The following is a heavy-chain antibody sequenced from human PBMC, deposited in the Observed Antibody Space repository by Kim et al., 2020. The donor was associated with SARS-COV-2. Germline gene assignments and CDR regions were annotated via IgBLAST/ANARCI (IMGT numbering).Heavy chain of an antibody. CDR3: ARLGREHMITFGGVIVISGAFDS. V-gene: IGHV4-39*01. CDR2: IYYSGST. J-gene: IGHJ3*02. D-gene: IGHD3-16*02. Sequence: SETLSLTCTVSGGAISSSSYYWGWIRQPPGKGLEWIGSIYYSGSTYYNPSLKSRVTISVDTSKNQFSLKLSSVTAADTAVYYCARLGREHMITFGGVIVISGAFDSWGQGTMVTVSS. CDR1: GGAISSSSYY.